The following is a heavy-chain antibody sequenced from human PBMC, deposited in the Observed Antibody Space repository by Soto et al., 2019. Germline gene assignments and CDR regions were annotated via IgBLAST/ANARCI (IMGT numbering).Heavy chain of an antibody. Sequence: EVQLVESGGGLVHPGGSLRLSCAASGFTFTNYWRHWFCQAPGKGLVWVSRISSGGSDTIFAGSVKGRFTVSRDNAKNMLYLQMNSLTADDTSIYYCVRGWIPNQHLGYLQYWGQGTLVTVSS. CDR2: ISSGGSDT. D-gene: IGHD5-18*01. V-gene: IGHV3-74*01. CDR3: VRGWIPNQHLGYLQY. CDR1: GFTFTNYW. J-gene: IGHJ4*02.